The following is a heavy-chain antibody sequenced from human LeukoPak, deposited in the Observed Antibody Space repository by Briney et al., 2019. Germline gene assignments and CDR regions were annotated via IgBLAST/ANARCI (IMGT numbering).Heavy chain of an antibody. CDR1: GYTFTNYA. CDR2: INPNSGGT. D-gene: IGHD2-2*01. V-gene: IGHV1-2*02. Sequence: GASVKVSCKASGYTFTNYAINWVRQAPGQGLEWMGWINPNSGGTNYAQKFQGRVTMTRDTSISTAYMELSRLRSDDTAVYYCARVPSTGQSYWGQGTLVTVSS. CDR3: ARVPSTGQSY. J-gene: IGHJ4*02.